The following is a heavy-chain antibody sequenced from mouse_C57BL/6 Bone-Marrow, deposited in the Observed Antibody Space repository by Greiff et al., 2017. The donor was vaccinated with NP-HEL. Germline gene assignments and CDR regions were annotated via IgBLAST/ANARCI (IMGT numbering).Heavy chain of an antibody. J-gene: IGHJ2*01. CDR2: ISSGSSTI. CDR1: GFTFSDYG. CDR3: ARPLYDYDEYYFDY. V-gene: IGHV5-17*01. D-gene: IGHD2-4*01. Sequence: VQLKQSGGGLVKPGGSLKLSCAASGFTFSDYGMHWVRQAPEKGLEWVAYISSGSSTIYYADTVKGRFTISRDNAKNTLFLQMTSLRSEDTAMYYCARPLYDYDEYYFDYWGQGTTLTVSS.